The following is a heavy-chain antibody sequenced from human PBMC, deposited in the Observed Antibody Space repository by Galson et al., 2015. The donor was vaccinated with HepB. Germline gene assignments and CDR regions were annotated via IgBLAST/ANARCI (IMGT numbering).Heavy chain of an antibody. CDR2: IYAGDSDT. CDR3: ARPYGSGLVHAFDI. Sequence: QSGAEVKKPGESLKISCKGSGYSFTTYWIGWVRQMPGKGLEWMGLIYAGDSDTKYSPSFQGQVTISADKSITTAYLQWSSLKASDTAMYYCARPYGSGLVHAFDIWGQGTMVIVSS. V-gene: IGHV5-51*03. D-gene: IGHD3-10*01. CDR1: GYSFTTYW. J-gene: IGHJ3*02.